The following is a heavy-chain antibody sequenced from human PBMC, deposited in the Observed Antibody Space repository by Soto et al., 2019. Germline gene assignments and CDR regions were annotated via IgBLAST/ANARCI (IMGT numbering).Heavy chain of an antibody. Sequence: EVQLVESGGGLVQPGGSLRLSCAASGFTFSSYSMNWVRQAPGKGLEWVSYISSSSSTIYYADSVKGRFTISRDNAKNSLYLQMNSLRAEDTAVYYCARDSFCSGGSCYSRGWGQGTLVTVSS. D-gene: IGHD2-15*01. J-gene: IGHJ4*02. CDR3: ARDSFCSGGSCYSRG. CDR1: GFTFSSYS. CDR2: ISSSSSTI. V-gene: IGHV3-48*01.